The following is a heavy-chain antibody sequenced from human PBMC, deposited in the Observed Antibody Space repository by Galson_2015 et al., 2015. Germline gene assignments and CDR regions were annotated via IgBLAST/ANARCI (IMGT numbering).Heavy chain of an antibody. CDR3: ASQTWTGYFDY. Sequence: SLRLSCAASEFTFTNYWMNWVRQAPGKGLEWLANIKQDGSEKYYVDSVKGRFTISRDNAKNSLYLQMNSLRAEDTAIYYCASQTWTGYFDYWGQGILVTVSS. V-gene: IGHV3-7*03. CDR2: IKQDGSEK. J-gene: IGHJ4*02. D-gene: IGHD3-10*01. CDR1: EFTFTNYW.